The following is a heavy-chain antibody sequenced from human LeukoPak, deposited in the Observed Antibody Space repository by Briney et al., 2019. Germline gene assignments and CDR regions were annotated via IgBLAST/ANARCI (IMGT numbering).Heavy chain of an antibody. J-gene: IGHJ4*02. CDR1: GFTFSDYY. CDR2: ISSSGSTI. D-gene: IGHD2-2*01. Sequence: GGSLRLSCAASGFTFSDYYMSWIRQAPGKGLEWVSYISSSGSTIYYADSVKGRFTISRDNAKNSLYLQMNSLRAEDTAVYYCARDRALYCTGSSCHVAYWGQGTLVTVSS. CDR3: ARDRALYCTGSSCHVAY. V-gene: IGHV3-11*01.